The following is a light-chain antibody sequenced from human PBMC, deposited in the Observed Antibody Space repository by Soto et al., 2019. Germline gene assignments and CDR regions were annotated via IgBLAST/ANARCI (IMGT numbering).Light chain of an antibody. CDR1: QSISNY. CDR2: AAS. Sequence: DIQMTQSPSSLSASVGDSVTITCRASQSISNYLNWYQQKPGKAPKLLVYAASSLQNGVPSSFSGSASGTDFTLTIRSQQPVDFATYYSQQSYTTPFTFGPGTKVDIK. J-gene: IGKJ3*01. V-gene: IGKV1-39*01. CDR3: QQSYTTPFT.